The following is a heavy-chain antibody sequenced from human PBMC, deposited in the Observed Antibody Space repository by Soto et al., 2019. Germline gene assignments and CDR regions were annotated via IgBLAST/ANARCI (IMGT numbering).Heavy chain of an antibody. CDR1: GGSISSSSYY. V-gene: IGHV4-39*01. J-gene: IGHJ6*02. D-gene: IGHD6-13*01. CDR3: ARHRIGSSWYRNYYGMDV. Sequence: KPSETLSLTCTVSGGSISSSSYYWGWIRQPPGKGLEWIGSIYYSGSTYYNPSLKSRVTISVDTSKNQFSLKLSSVTAADTAVYYCARHRIGSSWYRNYYGMDVWGQGTTVTVSS. CDR2: IYYSGST.